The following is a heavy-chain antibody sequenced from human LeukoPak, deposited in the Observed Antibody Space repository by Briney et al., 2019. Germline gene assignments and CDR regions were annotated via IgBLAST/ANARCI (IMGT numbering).Heavy chain of an antibody. Sequence: SETLSLTCTVSGGSISSYYWSWIRQPPGKGLEWIGYIYYSGSTNYNPSLKSRVTISVDTSKNQFSLKLSSVTAADTAVYYCATSADYPFDYWAREPWSPSPQ. CDR2: IYYSGST. D-gene: IGHD4-11*01. J-gene: IGHJ4*02. CDR1: GGSISSYY. V-gene: IGHV4-59*01. CDR3: ATSADYPFDY.